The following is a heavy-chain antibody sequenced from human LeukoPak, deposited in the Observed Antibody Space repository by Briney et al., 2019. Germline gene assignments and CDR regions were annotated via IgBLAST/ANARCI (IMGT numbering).Heavy chain of an antibody. Sequence: PSETLSLTCTVSGGSISSYYWSWIRQPAGKGLEWIGRVYTSGGTNYNPSLKSRVTVSVDTSKNQFSLKLSSVTAADTAVYYCARVGSPFSGSYGGYYFDSWGQGTLVTVSS. D-gene: IGHD1-26*01. CDR2: VYTSGGT. CDR1: GGSISSYY. CDR3: ARVGSPFSGSYGGYYFDS. V-gene: IGHV4-4*07. J-gene: IGHJ4*02.